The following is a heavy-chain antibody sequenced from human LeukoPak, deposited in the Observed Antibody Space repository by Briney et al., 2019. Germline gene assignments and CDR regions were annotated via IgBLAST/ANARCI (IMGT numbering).Heavy chain of an antibody. CDR2: INANSGGT. D-gene: IGHD3-22*01. CDR3: ARDPSLEVVDLDY. V-gene: IGHV1-2*02. CDR1: GYTFTAYY. J-gene: IGHJ4*02. Sequence: ASVKVSCKASGYTFTAYYIHWVRQAPGEGLEWMGWINANSGGTKYAQKFQGRVTMTRDTSISTAYMEVSRLTSDDTAVYYCARDPSLEVVDLDYWGQGTLVTVSA.